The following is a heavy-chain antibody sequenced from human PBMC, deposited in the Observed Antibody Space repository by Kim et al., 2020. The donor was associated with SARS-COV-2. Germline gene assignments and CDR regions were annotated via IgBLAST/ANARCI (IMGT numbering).Heavy chain of an antibody. CDR3: ARGGSYKEAPDY. Sequence: GGSLRLSCAASGFTVSSNYMSWVRQAPGKGLEWVSVIYSGGSTYYADSVKGRFTISRHNSMNTLYLQMNSLRAEDTAVYYCARGGSYKEAPDYWGQGTLVTVSS. CDR1: GFTVSSNY. J-gene: IGHJ4*02. D-gene: IGHD1-26*01. V-gene: IGHV3-53*04. CDR2: IYSGGST.